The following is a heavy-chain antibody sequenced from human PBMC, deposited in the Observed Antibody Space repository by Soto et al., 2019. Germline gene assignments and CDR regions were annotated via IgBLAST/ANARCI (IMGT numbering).Heavy chain of an antibody. Sequence: SETLSLTCTFSGGSISRYYWSWIRQPPGKGLDWIGYIYYSGSTNYNPSLKSRVTISVDTSKNQFSLKLSSVTAANTAVYYCARQPSGEVRHFDWSRLNPRGQGTLVTVSS. D-gene: IGHD3-9*01. CDR2: IYYSGST. CDR3: ARQPSGEVRHFDWSRLNP. V-gene: IGHV4-59*08. J-gene: IGHJ5*02. CDR1: GGSISRYY.